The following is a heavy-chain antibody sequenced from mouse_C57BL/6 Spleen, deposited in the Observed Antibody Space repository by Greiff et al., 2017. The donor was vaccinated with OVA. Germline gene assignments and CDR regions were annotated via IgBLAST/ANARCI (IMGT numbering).Heavy chain of an antibody. D-gene: IGHD4-1*01. CDR3: ARNWDALDY. V-gene: IGHV5-17*01. Sequence: EVKLMESGGGLVKPGGSLKLSCAASGFTFSDYGMHWVRQAPEKGLEWVAYISSGSSTIYYADTVKGRFTISRDNAENTLFLQMNSLRSEDTAMYYCARNWDALDYWGQGTTLTVSS. J-gene: IGHJ2*01. CDR1: GFTFSDYG. CDR2: ISSGSSTI.